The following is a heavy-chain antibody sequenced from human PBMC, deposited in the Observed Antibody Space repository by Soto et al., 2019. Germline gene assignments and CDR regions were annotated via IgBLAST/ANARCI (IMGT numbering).Heavy chain of an antibody. J-gene: IGHJ6*02. V-gene: IGHV1-69*01. CDR2: VIPLFDTA. D-gene: IGHD3-16*01. Sequence: QVQVVQSGAEVKKPGSSVKVSCKVSGGIFTNNAISWVRQAPGQGLEWLGGVIPLFDTAYYAQIFRGRLRISADGATTAAYMELSGLTSADTDVYFCATGGHNDGYYFCPGMDVWGQGTTVTVS. CDR3: ATGGHNDGYYFCPGMDV. CDR1: GGIFTNNA.